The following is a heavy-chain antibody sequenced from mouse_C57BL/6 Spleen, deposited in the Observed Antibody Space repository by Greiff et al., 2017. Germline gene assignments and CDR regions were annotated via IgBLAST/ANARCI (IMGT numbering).Heavy chain of an antibody. V-gene: IGHV5-4*03. Sequence: EVMLVESGGGLVKPGGSLKLSCAASGFTFSSYAMSWVRQTPEKRLEWVATISDGGSYTYYPDNVKGRFTISRDNAKNNLYLQMSHLKSEDTAMYYCARAQLGAWFAYWGQGTLVTVSA. D-gene: IGHD4-1*02. CDR1: GFTFSSYA. J-gene: IGHJ3*01. CDR2: ISDGGSYT. CDR3: ARAQLGAWFAY.